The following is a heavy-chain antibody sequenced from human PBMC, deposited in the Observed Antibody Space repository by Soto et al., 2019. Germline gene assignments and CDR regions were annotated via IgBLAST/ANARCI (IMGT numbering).Heavy chain of an antibody. CDR3: ARAKPVVAATLDYFDY. D-gene: IGHD2-15*01. CDR1: GGSISSGDYY. V-gene: IGHV4-30-4*01. Sequence: KPSETLSLTCTVSGGSISSGDYYWSWIRQPPGKGLEWIGYIYYSGSTYYNPSLKSRVTISVDTSKNQFSLKLSSVTAADTAVYYCARAKPVVAATLDYFDYWGQGTLVTVS. CDR2: IYYSGST. J-gene: IGHJ4*02.